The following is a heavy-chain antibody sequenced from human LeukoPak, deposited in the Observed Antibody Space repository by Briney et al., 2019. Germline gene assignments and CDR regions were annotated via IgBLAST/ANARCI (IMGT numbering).Heavy chain of an antibody. V-gene: IGHV3-23*01. CDR1: GFTFSSYA. D-gene: IGHD6-13*01. Sequence: GGSLRLSCAASGFTFSSYAMSWVRQAPGKGLEWVSAISGSGGSTYYADSVKGRFTISRDNSKNTLYLQMNSLRAEDTAVYYCARDQQLVRLGFDYWGQGTLVTVSS. J-gene: IGHJ4*02. CDR2: ISGSGGST. CDR3: ARDQQLVRLGFDY.